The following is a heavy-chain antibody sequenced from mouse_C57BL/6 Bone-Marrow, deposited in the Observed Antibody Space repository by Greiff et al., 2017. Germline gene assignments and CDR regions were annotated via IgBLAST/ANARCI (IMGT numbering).Heavy chain of an antibody. Sequence: VQLKESGGGLVQPGGSLKLSCAASGFTFSDYYMYWVRQTPEKRLEWVAYISNGGGSTYYPDTVKGRFTISRYNAKNTLYLQMSRLKSEDTAMYYCARGVGDEAWFAYWGQGTLVTVSA. CDR1: GFTFSDYY. V-gene: IGHV5-12*01. CDR2: ISNGGGST. D-gene: IGHD1-1*01. J-gene: IGHJ3*01. CDR3: ARGVGDEAWFAY.